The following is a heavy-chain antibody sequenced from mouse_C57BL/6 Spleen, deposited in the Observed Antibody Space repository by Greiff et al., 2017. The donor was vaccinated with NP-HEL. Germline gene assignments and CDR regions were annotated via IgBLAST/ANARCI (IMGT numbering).Heavy chain of an antibody. Sequence: EVQLVESGGGLVQPGGSLKLSCAASGFTFSDYYMYWVRQTPEKRLEWVAYISNGGGSTYYPDTVKGRFTISRDNAKNTLYLQMSRLKSEDTAMYYCARRKDLYDYGWYFDVWGTGTTVTVSS. D-gene: IGHD2-4*01. J-gene: IGHJ1*03. CDR3: ARRKDLYDYGWYFDV. CDR2: ISNGGGST. CDR1: GFTFSDYY. V-gene: IGHV5-12*01.